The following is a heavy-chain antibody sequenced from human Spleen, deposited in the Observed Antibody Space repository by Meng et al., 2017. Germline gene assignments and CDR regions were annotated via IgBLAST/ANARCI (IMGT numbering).Heavy chain of an antibody. CDR2: ISYDGSNK. D-gene: IGHD1-1*01. Sequence: QVQLGESGGGVVQPGRSLRLSCAASGISFSSYGMHWVRQTPGKGLEWVAVISYDGSNKYYAESVKGRFTISRDDSKNTLFLQMDSLRAEDTAVYYCTKDMSWSDVEGGQGTLVTVSS. CDR3: TKDMSWSDVE. CDR1: GISFSSYG. V-gene: IGHV3-30*18. J-gene: IGHJ4*02.